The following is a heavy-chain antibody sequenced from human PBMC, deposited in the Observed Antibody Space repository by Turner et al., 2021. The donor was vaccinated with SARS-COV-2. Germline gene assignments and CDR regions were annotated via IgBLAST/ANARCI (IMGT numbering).Heavy chain of an antibody. CDR1: GFTFSNYA. V-gene: IGHV3-30-3*01. CDR2: ISYDGSYK. CDR3: ARDREDCSSSSCYEAY. J-gene: IGHJ4*02. D-gene: IGHD2-2*01. Sequence: QVQLVESGGGVVLPGRSLRLSCAASGFTFSNYAMHWVRQAPGKGLEWVVFISYDGSYKYYADSVKGRFTISRDNSKNTLYLQMNSLRAEDTAVYYCARDREDCSSSSCYEAYWGQGTLVTVSS.